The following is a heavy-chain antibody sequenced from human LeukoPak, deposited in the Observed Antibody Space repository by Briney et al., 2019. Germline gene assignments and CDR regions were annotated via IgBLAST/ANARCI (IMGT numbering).Heavy chain of an antibody. CDR2: MYYRGST. CDR1: GGSINNYY. D-gene: IGHD4-17*01. V-gene: IGHV4-59*01. Sequence: SETLSLTCTVSGGSINNYYWSWIRQPPGKGLEWIGYMYYRGSTNYNPSLKSRVTFSVDTSKNQFSLQLNSVTAADTAVYYCARGGDYGDLRYFDYWGQGTLVTVSS. J-gene: IGHJ4*02. CDR3: ARGGDYGDLRYFDY.